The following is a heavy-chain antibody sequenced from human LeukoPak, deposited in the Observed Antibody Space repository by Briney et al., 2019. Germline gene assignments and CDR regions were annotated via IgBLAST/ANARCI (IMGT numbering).Heavy chain of an antibody. CDR3: ANIWDSTGYYYFFDY. CDR2: ISYDGSDK. J-gene: IGHJ4*02. Sequence: PGGSLRLSCAASAFTFSNYGMHWVRQAPGKGLEWVAVISYDGSDKYYADSVKGRFTISRDNSKNTLYLQMNSLRAEDTAVYYCANIWDSTGYYYFFDYWGQGTLVTVSS. D-gene: IGHD3-9*01. V-gene: IGHV3-30*18. CDR1: AFTFSNYG.